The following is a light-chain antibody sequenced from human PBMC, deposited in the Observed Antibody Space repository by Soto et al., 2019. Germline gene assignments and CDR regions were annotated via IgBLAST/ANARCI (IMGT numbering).Light chain of an antibody. CDR3: SSYTSTTTLVV. Sequence: QSALTQPPSAPGSPGQSVTISCTGSSSDIGGYNYVSWYRQHPGKAPKLMIYEVTNRPSGVSNRFSGSKSGNSASLTISGLQAEDEADYYCSSYTSTTTLVVFGGGTKVTVL. J-gene: IGLJ2*01. CDR1: SSDIGGYNY. CDR2: EVT. V-gene: IGLV2-14*01.